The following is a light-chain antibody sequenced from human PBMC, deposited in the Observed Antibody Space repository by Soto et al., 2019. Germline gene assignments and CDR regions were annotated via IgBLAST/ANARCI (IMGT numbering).Light chain of an antibody. Sequence: QSVLTQPPSVSAAPGQKVTICCSGSSSNMAGNSVAWYQQLPGTAPTLLIYDDNKRPSGIPDRCSGTKSGTSATLGVTGFQTGDEADYYCGSWDSSLSAYVFGTGTKVTVL. CDR2: DDN. V-gene: IGLV1-51*01. J-gene: IGLJ1*01. CDR3: GSWDSSLSAYV. CDR1: SSNMAGNS.